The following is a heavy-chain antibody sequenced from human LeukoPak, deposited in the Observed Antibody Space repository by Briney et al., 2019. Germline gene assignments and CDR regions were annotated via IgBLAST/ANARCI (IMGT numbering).Heavy chain of an antibody. J-gene: IGHJ3*02. CDR1: GGAISSYY. Sequence: SETLSLTCTVSGGAISSYYWSWIRQPPGKGLEWIGYIYYSGSTNYNPSLKSRVTISVDASKNQFSLKLSSVTAADTAVYYCARYKGDYDFWSGYRHDAFDIWGQGTMVTVSS. CDR3: ARYKGDYDFWSGYRHDAFDI. CDR2: IYYSGST. V-gene: IGHV4-59*01. D-gene: IGHD3-3*01.